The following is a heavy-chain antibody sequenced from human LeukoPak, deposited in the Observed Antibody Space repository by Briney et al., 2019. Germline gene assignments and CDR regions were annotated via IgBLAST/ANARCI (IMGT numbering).Heavy chain of an antibody. J-gene: IGHJ4*02. CDR3: ARDPPRTYSYGPPSDY. Sequence: GASVKVSCKASGYTFTSYYMHWVRQAPGQGLEWMGIINPSGGSTSYAQKFQGRVTITADKSTSTAYMELSSLRSEDTAVYYCARDPPRTYSYGPPSDYWGQGTLVTVSS. CDR1: GYTFTSYY. CDR2: INPSGGST. D-gene: IGHD5-18*01. V-gene: IGHV1-46*01.